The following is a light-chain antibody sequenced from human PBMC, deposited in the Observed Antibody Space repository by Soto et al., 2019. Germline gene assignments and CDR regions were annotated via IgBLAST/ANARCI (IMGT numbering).Light chain of an antibody. CDR2: GAS. Sequence: EIVMTQSPATLSVSPGERATLSCRASQSVSNNVAWYQQKPGQAPRLLIYGASTRATGIPVRFSGSGSGTEFTLTISSLQSEDFAVYYCQQNNNWPSLTFGGGTEVEIK. J-gene: IGKJ4*01. CDR3: QQNNNWPSLT. CDR1: QSVSNN. V-gene: IGKV3-15*01.